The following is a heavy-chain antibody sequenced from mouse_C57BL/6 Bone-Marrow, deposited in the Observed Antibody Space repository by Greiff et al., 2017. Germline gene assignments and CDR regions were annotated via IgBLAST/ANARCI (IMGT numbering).Heavy chain of an antibody. CDR1: GYAFSSYW. J-gene: IGHJ3*01. D-gene: IGHD2-3*01. CDR3: ARGGRLLAWFAY. CDR2: IYPGDGDT. V-gene: IGHV1-80*01. Sequence: QVQLQQSGAELVKPGASVKIPCKASGYAFSSYWMNWVKQRPGKGLEWIGQIYPGDGDTNYNGKFKGKATLTADKSSSTAYMQLSSLTSEDSAVYFCARGGRLLAWFAYWGQGTLVTVSA.